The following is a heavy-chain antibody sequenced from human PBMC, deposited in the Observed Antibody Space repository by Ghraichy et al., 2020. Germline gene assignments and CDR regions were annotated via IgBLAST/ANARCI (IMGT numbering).Heavy chain of an antibody. CDR2: SSSSGTTI. J-gene: IGHJ4*02. CDR1: GFTFSGFE. V-gene: IGHV3-48*03. CDR3: ARESSSAYNYLDY. Sequence: LSLTCAASGFTFSGFEMNWVRQAPGKGLEWVSYSSSSGTTIYYADTVKGRFTISRDNTKNILYLQMNSLGVEDTAVYYCARESSSAYNYLDYWGQGTLVTVYS. D-gene: IGHD3-3*01.